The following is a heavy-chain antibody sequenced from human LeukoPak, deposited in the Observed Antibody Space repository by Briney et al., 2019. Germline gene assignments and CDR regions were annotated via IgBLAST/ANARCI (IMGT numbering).Heavy chain of an antibody. CDR1: GYIFSNFFSSYG. D-gene: IGHD3-16*01. V-gene: IGHV1-18*01. J-gene: IGHJ5*02. CDR3: AREELGSSLGFDP. CDR2: ISPYNGKT. Sequence: ASVKVSCKASGYIFSNFFSSYGITWVRQAPGQGLEWMGWISPYNGKTKFAQKFQGIVTMTTETSTSTAYMELRSLRSDDTAVYYCAREELGSSLGFDPWGQGTLVTVSS.